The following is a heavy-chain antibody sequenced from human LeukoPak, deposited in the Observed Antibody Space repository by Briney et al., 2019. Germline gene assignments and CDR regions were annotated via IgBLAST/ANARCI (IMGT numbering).Heavy chain of an antibody. CDR1: GFTVSSNY. J-gene: IGHJ6*02. CDR3: ARAAGYSSSWYVPDYYYYYGMDV. CDR2: IYSGGST. D-gene: IGHD6-13*01. Sequence: GGSLRLSCAASGFTVSSNYMSWVRQAPGKGLEWVSVIYSGGSTYYADSVKGRFTISRDNSKNTLYLQMNSLRAEDTAVYYCARAAGYSSSWYVPDYYYYYGMDVWGQGTTVTVSS. V-gene: IGHV3-53*01.